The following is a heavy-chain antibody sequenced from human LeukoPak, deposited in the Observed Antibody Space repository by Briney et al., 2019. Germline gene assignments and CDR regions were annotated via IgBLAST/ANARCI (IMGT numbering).Heavy chain of an antibody. Sequence: KPSQTLSLTCTVSGGSISSGSYYWSWIRRPAGKGLEWIGRIYTSGSTNYSPSLKSRVTISVDTSKNQFSLKLSSVTAADTGVYYCARAVAGITGNFDLWGRGTLVTVSS. J-gene: IGHJ2*01. D-gene: IGHD6-19*01. CDR1: GGSISSGSYY. CDR3: ARAVAGITGNFDL. V-gene: IGHV4-61*02. CDR2: IYTSGST.